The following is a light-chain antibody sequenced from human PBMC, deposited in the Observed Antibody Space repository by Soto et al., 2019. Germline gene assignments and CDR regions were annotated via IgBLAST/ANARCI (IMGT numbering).Light chain of an antibody. V-gene: IGKV1-12*01. CDR2: GAS. CDR3: QQTNTFLPLT. CDR1: QGISNW. Sequence: DIQMTQSPSSVSASVGDRVTITCRASQGISNWLAWYQQQPGKAPKLLIYGASSLQSGVPSRFSGGGSGTHFTLIISSLQPGDFATYYCQQTNTFLPLTCGGGTKVEI. J-gene: IGKJ4*01.